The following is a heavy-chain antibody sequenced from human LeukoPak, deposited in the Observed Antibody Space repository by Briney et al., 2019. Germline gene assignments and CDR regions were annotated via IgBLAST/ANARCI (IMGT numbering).Heavy chain of an antibody. D-gene: IGHD3-10*01. V-gene: IGHV4-30-2*01. J-gene: IGHJ4*02. CDR2: IYHSGST. Sequence: SQTLSLTCAVSGGSISSGGYSWRWIRQPPGKGLEWIGYIYHSGSTYYNPSLKSRVTISVDRSKNQFSLKLSSVTAADTAVYYCARDYYGSLDYWGQGILVTVSS. CDR3: ARDYYGSLDY. CDR1: GGSISSGGYS.